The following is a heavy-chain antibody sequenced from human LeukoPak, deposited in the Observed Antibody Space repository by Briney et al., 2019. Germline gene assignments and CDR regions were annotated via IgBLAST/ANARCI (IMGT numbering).Heavy chain of an antibody. CDR2: ISGSGETI. D-gene: IGHD6-19*01. Sequence: PGGSLRLSCAASGFNFRSSAMAWVRLTPGKGLRWVSSISGSGETIHNADSVKGRFVISRDNSKNTLTLLMNSLGAEDTAVYYCTKVVVSGSGDYFASWRQGTLVTVCS. CDR1: GFNFRSSA. V-gene: IGHV3-23*01. CDR3: TKVVVSGSGDYFAS. J-gene: IGHJ4*02.